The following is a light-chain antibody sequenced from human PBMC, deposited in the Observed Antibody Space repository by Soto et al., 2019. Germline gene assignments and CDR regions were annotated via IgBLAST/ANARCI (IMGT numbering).Light chain of an antibody. V-gene: IGKV1-5*03. J-gene: IGKJ2*01. CDR2: KAS. Sequence: DIQMTQSPSTLSASVGDRVTITCRTSPSINNWLAWYQQKPGKAPNLLIYKASLLESGLPSRFSGSGSGTEFTLTISSLQPDDFATYYCQQYDSYPYNFAQGTKLE. CDR3: QQYDSYPYN. CDR1: PSINNW.